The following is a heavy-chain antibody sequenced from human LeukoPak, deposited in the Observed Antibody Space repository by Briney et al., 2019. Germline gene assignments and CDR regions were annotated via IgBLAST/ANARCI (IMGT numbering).Heavy chain of an antibody. Sequence: PSETLSLTCTVSGGPISSYYWSWIRQPPGKGLEWIGYIYYSGSTNYNPTLKSRVTISVDTSKNQFSLKLSSVTAADTAVYYCARVGGYFDGNNWFDPWGQGTLVTVSS. V-gene: IGHV4-59*01. CDR3: ARVGGYFDGNNWFDP. CDR1: GGPISSYY. D-gene: IGHD3-9*01. CDR2: IYYSGST. J-gene: IGHJ5*02.